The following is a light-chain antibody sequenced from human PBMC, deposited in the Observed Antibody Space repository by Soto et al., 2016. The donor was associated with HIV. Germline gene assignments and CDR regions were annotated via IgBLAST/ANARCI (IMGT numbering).Light chain of an antibody. V-gene: IGLV3-1*01. CDR3: QAWGSSIVI. CDR1: KLGDKY. Sequence: SYDLTQPPSVSVSPGQTASITCFGDKLGDKYVSWYQQKAGQSPVVLVIYKDNKRPSGIPERFSGSNSGNTATLIISGTQALDEADYYCQAWGSSIVIFGGGTRLTVL. J-gene: IGLJ2*01. CDR2: KDN.